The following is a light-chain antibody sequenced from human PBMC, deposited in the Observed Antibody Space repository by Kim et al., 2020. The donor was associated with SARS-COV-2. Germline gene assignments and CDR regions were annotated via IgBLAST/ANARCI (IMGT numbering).Light chain of an antibody. J-gene: IGLJ1*01. CDR2: DLT. CDR3: ASYTSTSTFV. CDR1: SSDVGGYDY. Sequence: GQSITISCTGTSSDVGGYDYISWYQQHPGKVPKLLIYDLTKRSSGISDRFSVSKSGNVASLTISGLQAEDEADYYCASYTSTSTFVFGTGTKVTVL. V-gene: IGLV2-14*03.